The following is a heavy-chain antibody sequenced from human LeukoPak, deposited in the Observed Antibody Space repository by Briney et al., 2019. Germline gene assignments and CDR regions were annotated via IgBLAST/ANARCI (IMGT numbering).Heavy chain of an antibody. CDR1: GFTFSSYW. Sequence: PGGSLRLSCAASGFTFSSYWMHWVRQAPGKGLVWVARINGDGGSTRYADSVKGRFTISRDNAKNTLYLQMNSLRAEDTAVYYCTRDLTVATIRTPLQHWGQGTLVTVSS. D-gene: IGHD5-12*01. V-gene: IGHV3-74*01. CDR2: INGDGGST. J-gene: IGHJ1*01. CDR3: TRDLTVATIRTPLQH.